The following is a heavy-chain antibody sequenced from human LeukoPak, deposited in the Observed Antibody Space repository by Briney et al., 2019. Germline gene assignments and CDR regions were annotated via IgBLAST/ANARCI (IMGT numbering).Heavy chain of an antibody. CDR3: ARETYQLRPGTNYFDY. V-gene: IGHV3-74*01. Sequence: GGSLRLPCAASGFTFSNYWMHWVRQAPGKGLVWVSRINPDGGRISYADSAQGRFTISRDNAKNTVYLQMNSLRAEDTAVYYCARETYQLRPGTNYFDYWGQGTLVTVSS. CDR2: INPDGGRI. D-gene: IGHD2-2*01. J-gene: IGHJ4*02. CDR1: GFTFSNYW.